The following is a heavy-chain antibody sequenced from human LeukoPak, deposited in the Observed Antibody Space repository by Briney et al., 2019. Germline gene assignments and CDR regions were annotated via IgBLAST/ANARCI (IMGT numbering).Heavy chain of an antibody. CDR1: GYTFTSYY. J-gene: IGHJ4*02. CDR3: ARDIRLGGPDFDY. Sequence: ASVKVSCTASGYTFTSYYMHWVRQAPGQGLEWMGIINPSGGSTSYAQRFQGRVTMTRDTSTSTVYMELSSLRSEDTAVYYCARDIRLGGPDFDYWGQGTLVTVSS. V-gene: IGHV1-46*01. CDR2: INPSGGST. D-gene: IGHD3-16*01.